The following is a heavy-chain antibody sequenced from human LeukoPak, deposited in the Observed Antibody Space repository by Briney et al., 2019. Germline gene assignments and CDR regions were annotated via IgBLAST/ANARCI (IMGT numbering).Heavy chain of an antibody. Sequence: PGGSLRLSCAASGFTFSNAWMNWVRQAPGKGLEWVGRIKSKTDGGTTDYAAPVKGRFTISRDDSKNTLYLQMNSLKTEDTAVYYCTTDPERPIIVVVPAAMSSRVLGWGQGTLVTVSS. D-gene: IGHD2-2*01. CDR2: IKSKTDGGTT. CDR3: TTDPERPIIVVVPAAMSSRVLG. CDR1: GFTFSNAW. V-gene: IGHV3-15*07. J-gene: IGHJ4*02.